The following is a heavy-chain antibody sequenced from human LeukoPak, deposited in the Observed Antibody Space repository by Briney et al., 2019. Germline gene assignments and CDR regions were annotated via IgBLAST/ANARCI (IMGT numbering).Heavy chain of an antibody. D-gene: IGHD3-10*01. J-gene: IGHJ4*02. Sequence: ASVKVSCKASVYTFTGYYMHWVRQAPGQGLEWMGWINPNSGGTNYAQKFQGRVTMTRDTSISTAYMELSRLRSDDTAVYYCARDQAYGIIMVRGVIISQWGQGTLVTVSS. CDR1: VYTFTGYY. CDR3: ARDQAYGIIMVRGVIISQ. V-gene: IGHV1-2*02. CDR2: INPNSGGT.